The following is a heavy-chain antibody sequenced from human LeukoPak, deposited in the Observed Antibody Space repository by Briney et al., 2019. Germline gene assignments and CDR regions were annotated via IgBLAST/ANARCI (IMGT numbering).Heavy chain of an antibody. J-gene: IGHJ4*02. D-gene: IGHD5-24*01. Sequence: ASVKVSCKASGGTFSSYAISWVRQAPGQGLEWMGRIIPIFGTANYAQKFQGRVTITTNESTSTAYMELSSLRSEDTAVYYCARGPRRDGYNRFDYWGQGTLVTVSS. V-gene: IGHV1-69*05. CDR3: ARGPRRDGYNRFDY. CDR1: GGTFSSYA. CDR2: IIPIFGTA.